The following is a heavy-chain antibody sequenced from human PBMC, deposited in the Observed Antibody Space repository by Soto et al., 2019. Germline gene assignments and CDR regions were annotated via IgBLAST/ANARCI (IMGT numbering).Heavy chain of an antibody. V-gene: IGHV3-33*05. Sequence: QVHLVESGGGVVQPGGSLRLSCVGSGFTFSRYGVHWVRQAPGKGLEWVAFMSYDGSNEFYADSVKGRFTVSRDNSKNTLCLQMNSLTAEDTAVYYCARDDGRASFGVVHDASFYYWGQGTLVTVSS. J-gene: IGHJ4*02. CDR3: ARDDGRASFGVVHDASFYY. CDR2: MSYDGSNE. D-gene: IGHD3-3*01. CDR1: GFTFSRYG.